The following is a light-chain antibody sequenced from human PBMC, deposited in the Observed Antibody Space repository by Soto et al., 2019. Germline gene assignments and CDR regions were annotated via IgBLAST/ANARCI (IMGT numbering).Light chain of an antibody. CDR3: QQYNDWPIT. CDR2: RVS. V-gene: IGKV3-15*01. CDR1: QSVGSL. Sequence: EVVMTQSPATLSVSPGEGATLSCRASQSVGSLVAWYQQQPGQAPRLLIYRVSTRATDIAARFTGSGSGTEFTLTISSLQTEDFAIYYCQQYNDWPITFGPGTRLEIK. J-gene: IGKJ5*01.